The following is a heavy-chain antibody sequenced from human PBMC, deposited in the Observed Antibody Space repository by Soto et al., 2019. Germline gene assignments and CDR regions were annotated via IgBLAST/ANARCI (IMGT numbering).Heavy chain of an antibody. CDR2: ISYDGSNK. D-gene: IGHD1-26*01. V-gene: IGHV3-30-3*01. CDR1: GFTFSSYA. CDR3: ARDLRGSYSGSY. Sequence: GGSLRLSCAASGFTFSSYAMHWVRQAPGKGLEWVAVISYDGSNKYYADSVKGRFTISRDNSKTTLYLQMNSLRAEDTAVDYCARDLRGSYSGSYWGQGTLVTVSS. J-gene: IGHJ4*02.